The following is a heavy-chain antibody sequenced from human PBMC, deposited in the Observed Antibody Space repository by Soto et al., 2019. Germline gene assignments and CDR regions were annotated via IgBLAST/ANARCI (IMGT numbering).Heavy chain of an antibody. CDR3: ARDFDFDSEY. V-gene: IGHV1-18*01. CDR2: IYSEAGTI. CDR1: GYIFNNFG. J-gene: IGHJ4*02. Sequence: QVQLVQSGAEVPKPGASVTVSCKTSGYIFNNFGITWVRQAPGRGLEWLGWIYSEAGTIHIPQKFRGRVTMTTDTSTSTAFMELRSLTFDDSAVYFCARDFDFDSEYWGQGTLVTVS. D-gene: IGHD3-9*01.